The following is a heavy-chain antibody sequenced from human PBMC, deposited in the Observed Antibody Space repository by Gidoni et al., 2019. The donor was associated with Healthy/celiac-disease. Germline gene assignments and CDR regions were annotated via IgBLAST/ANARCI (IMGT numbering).Heavy chain of an antibody. V-gene: IGHV1-69*01. D-gene: IGHD6-19*01. CDR1: GGTLSSYA. CDR3: ARVYSSGWYQYNWFDP. Sequence: VQLVQSGDEVKKPGSSVKVPCKASGGTLSSYAISGVRQAPGQGLEWMGGIRPIFGTANYAQKFQGRVTITADESTSTAYMELSSLRSEDTAVYYCARVYSSGWYQYNWFDPWGQGTLVTVSS. J-gene: IGHJ5*02. CDR2: IRPIFGTA.